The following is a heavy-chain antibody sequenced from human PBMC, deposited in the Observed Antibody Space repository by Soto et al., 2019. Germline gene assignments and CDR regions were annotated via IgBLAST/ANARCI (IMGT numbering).Heavy chain of an antibody. V-gene: IGHV4-34*01. J-gene: IGHJ5*02. CDR2: INHSGST. CDR1: GGSFSGYY. D-gene: IGHD3-10*01. Sequence: SETLSLTCAVYGGSFSGYYWSWIRQPPGKGLEWIGEINHSGSTNYNPSLKSRVTISVDTSKNQFSLKLSSVTAADTAVYYCARGAVLWFGELLRSTYNWFDPWGQGTLVSVSS. CDR3: ARGAVLWFGELLRSTYNWFDP.